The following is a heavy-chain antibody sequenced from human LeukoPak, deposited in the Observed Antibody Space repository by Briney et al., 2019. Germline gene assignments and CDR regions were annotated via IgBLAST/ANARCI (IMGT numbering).Heavy chain of an antibody. J-gene: IGHJ4*02. V-gene: IGHV3-21*01. CDR2: ISSSSSYI. CDR3: ARGHYDILTGYFGY. Sequence: NPGGSLRLSCAASGFTFSSYSMNWVRQAPGNGLEWVSSISSSSSYIYYADSVKGRFTISRDNAKNSLYLQMNSLRAEDTAVYYCARGHYDILTGYFGYWGQGTLVTVSS. CDR1: GFTFSSYS. D-gene: IGHD3-9*01.